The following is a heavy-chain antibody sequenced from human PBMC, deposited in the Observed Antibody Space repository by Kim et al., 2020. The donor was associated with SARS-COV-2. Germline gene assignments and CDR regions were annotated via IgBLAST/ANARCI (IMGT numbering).Heavy chain of an antibody. Sequence: GGSLRLSYAASGFTFSSYGMHWVRQAPGKGLEWVAVISYDGSNKYYADSVKGRFTISRDNSKNTLYLQMNSLRAEDTAVYYCAKSYGGIAVDYWGQGTLVTVSS. CDR3: AKSYGGIAVDY. CDR2: ISYDGSNK. D-gene: IGHD6-19*01. J-gene: IGHJ4*02. CDR1: GFTFSSYG. V-gene: IGHV3-30*18.